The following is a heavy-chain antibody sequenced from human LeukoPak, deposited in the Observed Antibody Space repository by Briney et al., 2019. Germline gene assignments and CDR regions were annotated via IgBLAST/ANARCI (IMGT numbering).Heavy chain of an antibody. V-gene: IGHV3-74*01. Sequence: PGGSLRLSCAASGFTFSSYWMHWVRQAPGKGLVWVSRIYSDGITTNYADSVKGRLTISRDNAKNTLYLQMDSLRAEDTAVYYCTRRGMALDAFDVWGQGTMVTVSS. CDR3: TRRGMALDAFDV. J-gene: IGHJ3*01. D-gene: IGHD3-16*01. CDR1: GFTFSSYW. CDR2: IYSDGITT.